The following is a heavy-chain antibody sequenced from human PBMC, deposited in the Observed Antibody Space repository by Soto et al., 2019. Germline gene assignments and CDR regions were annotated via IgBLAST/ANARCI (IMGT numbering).Heavy chain of an antibody. J-gene: IGHJ6*03. CDR2: ISGSGDNT. CDR1: GFTFGSSA. V-gene: IGHV3-23*01. CDR3: AKGGLGSCSGGSCPPNYYYMEV. D-gene: IGHD2-15*01. Sequence: GGSLRLSCATSGFTFGSSAMSWVRQAPGKGLEWVSSISGSGDNTYYADSVKGRFTISRDNSKNTLFLQVSSLRDEDTATFYCAKGGLGSCSGGSCPPNYYYMEVWGKGTTVTVSS.